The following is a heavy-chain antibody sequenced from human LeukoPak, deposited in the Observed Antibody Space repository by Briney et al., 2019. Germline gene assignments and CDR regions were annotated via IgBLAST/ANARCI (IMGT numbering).Heavy chain of an antibody. CDR1: GGSISSYY. V-gene: IGHV4-59*01. Sequence: SETLSLTCTVSGGSISSYYWSWVRQPPAKGLEWIGYIYYSGSTNYNPSLKSRVTISVDTSKNQFSLKLSSVAAADSAVYYWARHCSGGSCYKAFDYWGQGTLGTVSS. J-gene: IGHJ4*02. CDR3: ARHCSGGSCYKAFDY. CDR2: IYYSGST. D-gene: IGHD2-15*01.